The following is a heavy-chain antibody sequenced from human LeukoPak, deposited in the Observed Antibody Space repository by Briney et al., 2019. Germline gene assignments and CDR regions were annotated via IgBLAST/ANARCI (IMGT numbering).Heavy chain of an antibody. CDR3: ARSPGYYDSSGYSIPDAFDI. J-gene: IGHJ3*02. CDR2: INHSGST. Sequence: PSETLSLTCAVSGGSFSGYYWSWIRQPPGKGLEWIGEINHSGSTNYNPSLKSRVTISVDTSKNQFSLKLSSVIAADTAVYYCARSPGYYDSSGYSIPDAFDIWGQGTMVTVSS. CDR1: GGSFSGYY. D-gene: IGHD3-22*01. V-gene: IGHV4-34*01.